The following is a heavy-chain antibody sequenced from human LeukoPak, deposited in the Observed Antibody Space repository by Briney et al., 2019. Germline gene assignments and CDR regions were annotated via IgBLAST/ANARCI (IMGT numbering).Heavy chain of an antibody. J-gene: IGHJ4*02. CDR2: INPNSGGT. Sequence: GASVKVSCKASGYTFTGYYMHWVRQAPGQGLEWMGWINPNSGGTNYAQKFQGRVTMTRDTSMSTAYMEVSRLRSDDTAVYYCARDLAAAGIDYWGQGTLVTVSS. D-gene: IGHD6-13*01. CDR1: GYTFTGYY. V-gene: IGHV1-2*02. CDR3: ARDLAAAGIDY.